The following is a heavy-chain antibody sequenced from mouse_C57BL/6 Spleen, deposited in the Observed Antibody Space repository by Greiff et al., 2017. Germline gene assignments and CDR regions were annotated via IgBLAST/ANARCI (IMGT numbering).Heavy chain of an antibody. V-gene: IGHV5-9*01. D-gene: IGHD2-3*01. Sequence: EVKLVESGGGLVKPGGSLKLSCAASGFTFSSYTMSWVRQTPEKRLEWVATISGGGGNTYYPDSVKGRFTISRDNANNTLYLHMSSLRSEGTALYYCARRGYDGSYWYFDVWGTGTTVTVSS. J-gene: IGHJ1*03. CDR2: ISGGGGNT. CDR3: ARRGYDGSYWYFDV. CDR1: GFTFSSYT.